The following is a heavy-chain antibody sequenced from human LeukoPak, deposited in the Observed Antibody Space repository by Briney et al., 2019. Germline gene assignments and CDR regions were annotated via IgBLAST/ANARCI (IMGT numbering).Heavy chain of an antibody. D-gene: IGHD6-19*01. CDR2: ISGSGGST. V-gene: IGHV3-23*01. J-gene: IGHJ4*02. CDR1: GFTLSSYA. Sequence: GGSLRLSCTASGFTLSSYAMSWVRQAPGKGLEWVSAISGSGGSTYYADSVKGRFTISRDNSKNTLYLQMNSLRAEDTAVYYCVKDTHYGGQWLVPDYWGQGTLVTVSS. CDR3: VKDTHYGGQWLVPDY.